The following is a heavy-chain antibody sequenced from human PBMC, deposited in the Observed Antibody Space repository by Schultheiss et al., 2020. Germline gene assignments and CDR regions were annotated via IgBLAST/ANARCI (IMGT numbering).Heavy chain of an antibody. Sequence: GGSLRLSCAASGFTFSTYWMHWVRQAPGKGLEWVGRIKSKTDGGTTDYAAPVKGRFTISRDDSKNTLYLQMNSLRAEDTAVYYCAKDQSGGVYYYYYYMDVWGKGTTVTVSS. CDR2: IKSKTDGGTT. D-gene: IGHD3-3*01. CDR3: AKDQSGGVYYYYYYMDV. J-gene: IGHJ6*03. V-gene: IGHV3-15*01. CDR1: GFTFSTYW.